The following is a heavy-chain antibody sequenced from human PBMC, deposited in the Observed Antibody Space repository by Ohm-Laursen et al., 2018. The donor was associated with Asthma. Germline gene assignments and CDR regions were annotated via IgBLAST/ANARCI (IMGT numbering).Heavy chain of an antibody. Sequence: SLRLSCSASGFTFSTYWMSWVRQAPGKGLEWVANTNEDGSEIYYVDSVKGRFTISRDNAKNSLYLQMNSLRAEDTAVYYCARDYSDNGSRRWLLVMDAFDIWGQGTMVTVSS. V-gene: IGHV3-7*01. CDR3: ARDYSDNGSRRWLLVMDAFDI. J-gene: IGHJ3*02. D-gene: IGHD5-24*01. CDR2: TNEDGSEI. CDR1: GFTFSTYW.